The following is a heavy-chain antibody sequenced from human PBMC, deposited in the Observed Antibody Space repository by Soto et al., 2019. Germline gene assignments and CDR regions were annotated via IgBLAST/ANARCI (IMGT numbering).Heavy chain of an antibody. CDR2: IWYHGIDK. V-gene: IGHV3-33*01. J-gene: IGHJ4*02. Sequence: QVQLVESGGGVVQPERSLRLSCAASGFTFSRQAMHWVRQAPGRGLEWVAVIWYHGIDKYYADSVKGRFTISGDNSKNTVYLQMTSLRGEDTAVYYCATGFLGLCTGGNCPLDYWGQGTLVTVSS. CDR1: GFTFSRQA. D-gene: IGHD2-15*01. CDR3: ATGFLGLCTGGNCPLDY.